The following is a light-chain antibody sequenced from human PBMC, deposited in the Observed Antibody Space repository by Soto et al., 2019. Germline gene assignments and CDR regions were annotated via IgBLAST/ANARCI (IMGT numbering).Light chain of an antibody. J-gene: IGLJ1*01. Sequence: QSALTQPRSVSGSPGQSVTISCTGTSSDVGGYNYVSWYQQHPGKAPKLMIYDVSKRPSGVPDRFSGSKSGNTASLTISGLQAEDEADHYCCSYAGSYTLYDFGSGTKLTVL. CDR2: DVS. V-gene: IGLV2-11*01. CDR3: CSYAGSYTLYD. CDR1: SSDVGGYNY.